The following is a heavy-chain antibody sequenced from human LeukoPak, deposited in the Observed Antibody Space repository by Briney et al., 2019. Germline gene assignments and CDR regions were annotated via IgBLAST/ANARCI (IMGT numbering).Heavy chain of an antibody. Sequence: SVKVSCKASGGTFSSYAISWVRQAPGQGLEWMGGIIPIFGTANYAQKFQGRVTITADESTSTAYMELSSLRSEDTAVYYCARAPKYDFWSGYSDYWGQGTLVTVSS. CDR3: ARAPKYDFWSGYSDY. CDR1: GGTFSSYA. V-gene: IGHV1-69*13. J-gene: IGHJ4*02. D-gene: IGHD3-3*01. CDR2: IIPIFGTA.